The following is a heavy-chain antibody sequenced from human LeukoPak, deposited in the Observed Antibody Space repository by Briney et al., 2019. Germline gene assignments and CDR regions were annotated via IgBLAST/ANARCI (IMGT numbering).Heavy chain of an antibody. CDR1: GFTFSDYY. V-gene: IGHV3-11*01. CDR2: ISSSGSTI. Sequence: GGSLRLSCAASGFTFSDYYMSWIRQAPGKGLEWVSYISSSGSTIYYAGSVKGRFTISRDNAKNSLYLQMNSLRAEDTAVYYCSAVAGLYYYYYGMDVWGQGTTVTVSS. D-gene: IGHD6-19*01. CDR3: SAVAGLYYYYYGMDV. J-gene: IGHJ6*02.